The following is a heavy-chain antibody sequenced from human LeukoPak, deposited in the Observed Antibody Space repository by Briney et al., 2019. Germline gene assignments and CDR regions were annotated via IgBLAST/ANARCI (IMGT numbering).Heavy chain of an antibody. V-gene: IGHV3-33*08. D-gene: IGHD5-18*01. CDR2: IWYDGSNK. Sequence: GGSLRLSCAASGFTFSSYAMSWVRQAPGKGLEWVAVIWYDGSNKYYADSVKGRFTISRDNSKNTLYLQMNSLRAEDTAVYYCARDNGYPSYYYYGMDVWGQGTTVTVSS. CDR1: GFTFSSYA. CDR3: ARDNGYPSYYYYGMDV. J-gene: IGHJ6*02.